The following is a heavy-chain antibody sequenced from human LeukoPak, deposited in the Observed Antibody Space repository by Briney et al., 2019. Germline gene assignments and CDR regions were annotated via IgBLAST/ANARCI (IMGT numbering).Heavy chain of an antibody. CDR3: ASLDRRFSSSPEVDY. J-gene: IGHJ4*02. Sequence: PSETLSLTCTVSGGSIGSYYWSWIRQPPGKGLEWIGYIYYSGSTNYNPSLKSRVTISVDTSKNQFSLKLSSVTAADTAVYYCASLDRRFSSSPEVDYWGQGTLVTVSS. CDR2: IYYSGST. CDR1: GGSIGSYY. D-gene: IGHD6-6*01. V-gene: IGHV4-59*01.